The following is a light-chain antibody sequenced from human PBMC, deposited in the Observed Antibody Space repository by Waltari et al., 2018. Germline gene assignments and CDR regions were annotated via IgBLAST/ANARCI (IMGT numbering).Light chain of an antibody. CDR3: STWDSSLSAVL. CDR2: QGT. Sequence: QSVLTQPPSVYAARGQRVTNSSSGSSTKRGGTALTWYQQVPGTAPKLLIYQGTKRPSGVSDRFSGSKSGTSASLAITVLQTGDEADYYCSTWDSSLSAVLFGGGTRLTVL. J-gene: IGLJ2*01. V-gene: IGLV1-51*02. CDR1: STKRGGTA.